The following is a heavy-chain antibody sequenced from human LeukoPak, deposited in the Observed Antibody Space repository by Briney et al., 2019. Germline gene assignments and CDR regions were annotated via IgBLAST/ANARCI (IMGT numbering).Heavy chain of an antibody. CDR1: GGSISSYY. D-gene: IGHD1-26*01. V-gene: IGHV4-59*01. J-gene: IGHJ4*02. Sequence: SETLSLTCTVSGGSISSYYWSWIRQPPGKGLEWIGYIYYGGSTNYNPSLKSRVTISVDTSKNQFSLKLSSVTAADTAVYYCAGGFSELLFDYWGQGTLVTVSS. CDR2: IYYGGST. CDR3: AGGFSELLFDY.